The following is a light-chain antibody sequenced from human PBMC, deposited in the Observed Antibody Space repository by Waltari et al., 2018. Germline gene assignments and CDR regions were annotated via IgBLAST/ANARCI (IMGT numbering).Light chain of an antibody. J-gene: IGLJ3*02. Sequence: QLMLTQSPSASASPGASVKLTRPLSSWHSISPIAGHQQQQEKGPRYLMPVNSDGSHIKGDGIPDRFSGSSSGAERYLTISSLQSEDETDYYCQTGGFGIWVFGGGTKLTVL. CDR2: VNSDGSH. V-gene: IGLV4-69*01. CDR3: QTGGFGIWV. CDR1: SWHSISP.